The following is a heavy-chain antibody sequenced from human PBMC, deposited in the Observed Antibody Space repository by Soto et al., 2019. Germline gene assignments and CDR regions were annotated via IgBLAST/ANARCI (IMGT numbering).Heavy chain of an antibody. D-gene: IGHD3-9*01. CDR1: GYTFTSYG. Sequence: GASVKVSCKASGYTFTSYGISWVRQAPGQGLEWMGWISAYNGNTSYAQKFQGRVTLARDTSISTAYMELSSLTSEDTAVYYCARYRTISPVAFDVWGQGTMVTVSS. V-gene: IGHV1-18*01. CDR2: ISAYNGNT. CDR3: ARYRTISPVAFDV. J-gene: IGHJ3*01.